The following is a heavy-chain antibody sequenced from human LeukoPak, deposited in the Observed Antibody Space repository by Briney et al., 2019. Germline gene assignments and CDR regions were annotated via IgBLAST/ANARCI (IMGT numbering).Heavy chain of an antibody. D-gene: IGHD1-1*01. CDR2: IKQDGSGK. CDR3: AEGTTG. CDR1: GFTFSSHC. Sequence: GGSLRLSCATSGFTFSSHCMSCVRQAPGKGLEWVANIKQDGSGKYYVDSVKGRFTISRDNAKNSLYLQMNSLRSEDTAIYYCAEGTTGWGQGTLVTVSS. J-gene: IGHJ1*01. V-gene: IGHV3-7*01.